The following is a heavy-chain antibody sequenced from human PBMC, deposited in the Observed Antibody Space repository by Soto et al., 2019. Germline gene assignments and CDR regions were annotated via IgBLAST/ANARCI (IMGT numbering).Heavy chain of an antibody. CDR2: ISGSGGST. Sequence: EVQLLESGGGLVQPGGSLRLSCAASGFTFRSHAMSWVRQAPGKGLEWVSAISGSGGSTYYADSVKGRFTISRDNSKNTRYLQSISLRAEDTAVNYCARFGLAWYDALDIWGQGTRFTVSS. D-gene: IGHD3-16*01. CDR3: ARFGLAWYDALDI. V-gene: IGHV3-23*01. J-gene: IGHJ3*02. CDR1: GFTFRSHA.